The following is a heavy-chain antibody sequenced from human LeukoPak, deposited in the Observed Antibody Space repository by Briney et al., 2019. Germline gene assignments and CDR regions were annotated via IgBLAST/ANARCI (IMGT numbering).Heavy chain of an antibody. D-gene: IGHD4-17*01. Sequence: PSETLSLTCTVSGGSISSYYWSWIRQPPGKGLEWIGYIYYSGSTNYNPSLKSRVTISVDTSKNQFSLELSSVTAADTAVYYCARNGAGGGTVPYSFSPYYFDYWGQGTLVTVSS. CDR3: ARNGAGGGTVPYSFSPYYFDY. CDR1: GGSISSYY. CDR2: IYYSGST. V-gene: IGHV4-59*08. J-gene: IGHJ4*02.